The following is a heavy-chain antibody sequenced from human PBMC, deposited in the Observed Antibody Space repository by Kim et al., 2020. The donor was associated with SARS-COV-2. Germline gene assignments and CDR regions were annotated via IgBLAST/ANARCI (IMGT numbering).Heavy chain of an antibody. CDR3: AKTGIAVVVYNGMAV. CDR2: ISYDGGHE. CDR1: GFNFRNYA. J-gene: IGHJ6*02. Sequence: GGSLRLSCAASGFNFRNYAMHWVRQAPGKGLEWVAVISYDGGHEYYADFVRGRFTISRDNSKNTLYLQMNSLRLDDTAVYFCAKTGIAVVVYNGMAVLGQGTTVTVS. D-gene: IGHD2-15*01. V-gene: IGHV3-30*18.